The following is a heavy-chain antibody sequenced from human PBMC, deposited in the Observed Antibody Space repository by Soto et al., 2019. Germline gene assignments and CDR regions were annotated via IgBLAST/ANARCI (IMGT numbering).Heavy chain of an antibody. CDR2: IDWDDDK. V-gene: IGHV2-70*11. D-gene: IGHD2-15*01. CDR1: GFSLSTSGMC. CDR3: ARTPKSMCSGGSCYSGVYFDY. J-gene: IGHJ4*02. Sequence: SGPTLVNPTQTLTLTCTFSGFSLSTSGMCVSWIRQPPGKALEWLARIDWDDDKYYSTSLKTRLTISKDTSKNQVVLTMTNMDPVDTATYYCARTPKSMCSGGSCYSGVYFDYWGQGTLVTVSS.